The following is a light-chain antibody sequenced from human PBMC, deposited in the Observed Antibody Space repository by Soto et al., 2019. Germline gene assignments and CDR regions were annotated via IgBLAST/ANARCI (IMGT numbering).Light chain of an antibody. Sequence: EIVLTQSPATLSLSPGERATLSCRASQSVSSYLAWYQQKPGQAPRLLIYGASSRATGIPDRFSGSGSGTKFTLTIASLQPDDFATYYCPQYETFSGTFGPG. CDR3: PQYETFSGT. J-gene: IGKJ1*01. V-gene: IGKV3-11*01. CDR2: GAS. CDR1: QSVSSY.